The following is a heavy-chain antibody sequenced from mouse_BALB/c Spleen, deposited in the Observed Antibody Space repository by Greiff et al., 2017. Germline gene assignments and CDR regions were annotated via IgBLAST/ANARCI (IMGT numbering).Heavy chain of an antibody. CDR1: GFSLTSYG. D-gene: IGHD3-1*01. V-gene: IGHV2-9*02. Sequence: VKLVESGPGLVAPSQSLSITCTVSGFSLTSYGVHWVRQPPGKGLEWLGVIWAGGSTNYNSALMSRLSISKDNSKSQVFLKMNSLQTDDTAMYYCARDPGELSGNYFDYWGQGTTLTVSS. J-gene: IGHJ2*01. CDR3: ARDPGELSGNYFDY. CDR2: IWAGGST.